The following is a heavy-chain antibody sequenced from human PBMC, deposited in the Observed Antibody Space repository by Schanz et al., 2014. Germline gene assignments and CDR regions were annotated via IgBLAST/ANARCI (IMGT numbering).Heavy chain of an antibody. Sequence: EVQLVESGGGLVQPGRSLRLSCTASGFTVSSNHMSWVRQAPGKGLEWVSVIYSGIGAYYADSVKGRFTISRDNSKNARDQQMDIERADDTAVKVCSRAEGNNWYGNGMDDWGQGTQVTVSS. CDR3: SRAEGNNWYGNGMDD. D-gene: IGHD1-1*01. V-gene: IGHV3-66*01. J-gene: IGHJ4*02. CDR2: IYSGIGA. CDR1: GFTVSSNH.